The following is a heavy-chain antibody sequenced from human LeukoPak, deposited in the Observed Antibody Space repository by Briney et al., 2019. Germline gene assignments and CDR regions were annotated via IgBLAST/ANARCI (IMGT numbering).Heavy chain of an antibody. CDR1: GFTFSSYG. CDR2: ISGSAART. D-gene: IGHD3-10*01. Sequence: GGSLRLSCAASGFTFSSYGMSWVRQAPGKGLEWVSAISGSAARTFYADSVKGRFTISRDNSKNTLSLQMNSLRAEDTAVYYCAKRGPGSPESGKYYFDYWGQGTLVTVSS. V-gene: IGHV3-23*01. J-gene: IGHJ4*02. CDR3: AKRGPGSPESGKYYFDY.